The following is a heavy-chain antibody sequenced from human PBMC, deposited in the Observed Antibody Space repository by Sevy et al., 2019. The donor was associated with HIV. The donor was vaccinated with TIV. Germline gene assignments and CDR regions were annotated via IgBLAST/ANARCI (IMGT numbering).Heavy chain of an antibody. CDR1: GFTFSRSS. Sequence: GGSLRLSCIASGFTFSRSSMNWVRQAPGKGLEWVSSISSSSNYIYYADSMKGRFTISRDNAKNSLYLQMNSLRAEESAVYYCARGGGLNYYDTSAYHPFDYWGQGTLVTVSS. V-gene: IGHV3-21*01. CDR2: ISSSSNYI. J-gene: IGHJ4*02. CDR3: ARGGGLNYYDTSAYHPFDY. D-gene: IGHD3-22*01.